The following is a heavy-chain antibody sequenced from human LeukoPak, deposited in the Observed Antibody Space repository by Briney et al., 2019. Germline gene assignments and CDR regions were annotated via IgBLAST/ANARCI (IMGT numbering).Heavy chain of an antibody. J-gene: IGHJ4*02. V-gene: IGHV3-23*01. D-gene: IGHD3-22*01. Sequence: GGSLRLSCAASGFTFSSYGMSWVRQAPGKGLEWVSAISGSGGSTYHADSVKGRFTISRDNAKKSLYVQMNSLRAEDTAVYYCARGNLYYDSSGFDYWGEGTLVTVSS. CDR2: ISGSGGST. CDR1: GFTFSSYG. CDR3: ARGNLYYDSSGFDY.